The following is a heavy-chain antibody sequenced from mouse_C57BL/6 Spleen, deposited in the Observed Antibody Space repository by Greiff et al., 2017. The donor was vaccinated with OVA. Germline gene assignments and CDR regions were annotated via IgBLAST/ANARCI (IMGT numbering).Heavy chain of an antibody. CDR3: ARAWYDYEGLDWYFDV. CDR2: IHPNSGRT. J-gene: IGHJ1*03. Sequence: QVQLQQPGAELVKPGASVKLSCKASGYTFTSYWMHWVKQRPGQGLAWIGMIHPNSGRTNYNEKFKGKATLTVDKSSSTAYLHLSSLTSEDSAVYDCARAWYDYEGLDWYFDVWGKGTTVTVSS. D-gene: IGHD2-4*01. CDR1: GYTFTSYW. V-gene: IGHV1-64*01.